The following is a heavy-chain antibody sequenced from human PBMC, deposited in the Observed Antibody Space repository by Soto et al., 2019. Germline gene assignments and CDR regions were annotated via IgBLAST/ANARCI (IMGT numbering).Heavy chain of an antibody. CDR3: ARGRSVYSSSWYAY. D-gene: IGHD6-13*01. Sequence: QVQLQQWGAGLLKPSETLSLPCAVYGGSFSGYYWSWIRQPPGKGLEWMGEINHSGSTNYNPSLKSRVTLSVDTSKNQFSLKLSSVTAADTAVYYCARGRSVYSSSWYAYWGQGTLVTVSS. V-gene: IGHV4-34*01. CDR1: GGSFSGYY. CDR2: INHSGST. J-gene: IGHJ4*02.